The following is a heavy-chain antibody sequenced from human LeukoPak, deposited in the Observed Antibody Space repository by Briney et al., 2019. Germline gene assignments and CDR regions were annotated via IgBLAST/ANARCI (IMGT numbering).Heavy chain of an antibody. D-gene: IGHD5-24*01. CDR1: GGSISSYY. CDR3: ATSSKMATITLDY. CDR2: IYYSGST. J-gene: IGHJ4*02. V-gene: IGHV4-59*01. Sequence: PSETLSLTCTVSGGSISSYYWSWIRQPPGKGLEWLGYIYYSGSTNYNPSLKSRVTISVDTSKNQFSLKLSSVTAADTAVYYCATSSKMATITLDYWGQGTLVTVSS.